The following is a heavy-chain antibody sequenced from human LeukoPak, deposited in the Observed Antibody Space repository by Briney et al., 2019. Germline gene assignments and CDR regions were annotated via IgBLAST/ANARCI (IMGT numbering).Heavy chain of an antibody. J-gene: IGHJ3*02. CDR1: GFTFSTYA. CDR3: ARALPRGNGDYLPSDAFDI. V-gene: IGHV3-30*04. Sequence: GRSLRLSCAASGFTFSTYAMHWVRQAPGKGLEWVAVISYDGSSKYYADSVKGRFTISRDNSKNTLYLQMNSLRAEDTAVYYCARALPRGNGDYLPSDAFDIWGQGTMVTVSS. CDR2: ISYDGSSK. D-gene: IGHD4-17*01.